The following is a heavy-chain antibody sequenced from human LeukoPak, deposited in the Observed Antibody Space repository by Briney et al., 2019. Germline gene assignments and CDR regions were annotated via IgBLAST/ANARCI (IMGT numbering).Heavy chain of an antibody. CDR3: ARVYYSSSYDYWYFDL. D-gene: IGHD6-13*01. CDR1: GGSISRYY. CDR2: IYTSGST. V-gene: IGHV4-4*07. J-gene: IGHJ2*01. Sequence: PSETLSLTCTVSGGSISRYYWSWLRQPAGKGLEWIGRIYTSGSTNYNPSLKSRVTMSVDTSKNQFSLKLSSVTAADTAVYYCARVYYSSSYDYWYFDLWGRGTLVTVSS.